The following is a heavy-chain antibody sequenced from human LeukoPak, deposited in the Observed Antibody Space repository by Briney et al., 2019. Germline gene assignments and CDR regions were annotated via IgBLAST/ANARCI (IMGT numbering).Heavy chain of an antibody. V-gene: IGHV3-30-3*01. CDR3: ASLNIAVAGTFDY. Sequence: GRSLRLSCAPSGFTLSSYDMHWVRQAPGKGLEWVTVISYDGSNKYYADSVKGRFTISRDNSKNTLYLQMNSLRAEDTAVYYCASLNIAVAGTFDYWGQGTLVTVSS. CDR1: GFTLSSYD. J-gene: IGHJ4*02. CDR2: ISYDGSNK. D-gene: IGHD6-19*01.